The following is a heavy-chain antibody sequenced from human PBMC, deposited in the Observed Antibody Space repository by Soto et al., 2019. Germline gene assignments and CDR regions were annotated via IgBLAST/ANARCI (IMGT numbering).Heavy chain of an antibody. Sequence: QVQLVESGGGVVQPGRSLRLSCAASGFTFSNYAMHWVRQAPGKGLEWVALTSYDGNKEYYTDSVKGRFTISRDNSKYTLFLQMNSPRPEDTAVYYCAKDKGVFNWATSYFDYWGQGALVTVSS. V-gene: IGHV3-30*18. CDR2: TSYDGNKE. CDR3: AKDKGVFNWATSYFDY. D-gene: IGHD1-1*01. J-gene: IGHJ4*02. CDR1: GFTFSNYA.